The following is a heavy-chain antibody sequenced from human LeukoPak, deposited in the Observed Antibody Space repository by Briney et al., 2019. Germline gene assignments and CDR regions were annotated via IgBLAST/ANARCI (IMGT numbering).Heavy chain of an antibody. J-gene: IGHJ4*02. Sequence: GGSLRLSCAASGFTFSAYAVSRVRQAPGKGLEWVSAISGSGGSTYYADSVKGRFTISRDNSKNTVYLQMSTLRAEDTAVYYCVKEGGLGYTYGFDYWGQGTLVTVSS. CDR3: VKEGGLGYTYGFDY. D-gene: IGHD5-18*01. CDR1: GFTFSAYA. CDR2: ISGSGGST. V-gene: IGHV3-23*01.